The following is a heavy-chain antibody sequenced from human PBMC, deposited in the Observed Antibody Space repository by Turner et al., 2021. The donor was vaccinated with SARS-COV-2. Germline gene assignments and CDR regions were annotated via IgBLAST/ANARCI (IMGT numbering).Heavy chain of an antibody. J-gene: IGHJ4*02. V-gene: IGHV3-7*03. D-gene: IGHD6-13*01. CDR1: GFTFSTYS. Sequence: EAQLVESGGVLVQPGESLRLSCAASGFTFSTYSMAWVRQAPGMGLEWVATILYPGGDTYYVDSVNGRFTVSRDMNSLYLQMISLRAEDTAIYYCVRAAPRNCAGQTCSLFDSWGQGTLVTVSS. CDR3: VRAAPRNCAGQTCSLFDS. CDR2: ILYPGGDT.